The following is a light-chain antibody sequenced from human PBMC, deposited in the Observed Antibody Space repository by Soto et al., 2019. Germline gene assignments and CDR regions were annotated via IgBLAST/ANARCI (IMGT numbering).Light chain of an antibody. Sequence: DIQMPQSPSSLSASVGDRVTITCRASQSISSFLNWYQQKPGKAPKLLIYAASTLQSGVPSRFSGSGSGTDFTLTITSLQPEDIATYHCQQSYGTPLTFGQGTKVEIK. CDR2: AAS. CDR1: QSISSF. CDR3: QQSYGTPLT. J-gene: IGKJ1*01. V-gene: IGKV1-39*01.